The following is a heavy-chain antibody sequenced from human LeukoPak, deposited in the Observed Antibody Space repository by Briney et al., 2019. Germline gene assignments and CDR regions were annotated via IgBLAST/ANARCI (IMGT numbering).Heavy chain of an antibody. CDR2: ITWNSYIK. V-gene: IGHV3-9*01. D-gene: IGHD3-10*01. Sequence: PGRSLRLSCAASGFSFGDYAMHWVRQAPGKGLEWVSGITWNSYIKAYADAVKGRFTVSRDNAKNSLYLQMNSLRSDDTALYYCARAPISGSYSQYFYMDVWGKGTTVTISS. J-gene: IGHJ6*03. CDR3: ARAPISGSYSQYFYMDV. CDR1: GFSFGDYA.